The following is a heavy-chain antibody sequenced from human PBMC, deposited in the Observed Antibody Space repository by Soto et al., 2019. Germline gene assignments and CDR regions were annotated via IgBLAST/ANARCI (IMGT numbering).Heavy chain of an antibody. CDR1: GYSFTSYG. CDR2: ISPYNGHT. Sequence: VQMVQSAGEVKKPGASVKVSCKASGYSFTSYGISWVRRAPGQGLEWMGWISPYNGHTQFVERFQGRVTMTTDTFTKTAYMELRNLRSDDTAQYYWARDLTIVPATHPRLENYGMDVWGQGTTVIVSS. J-gene: IGHJ6*02. V-gene: IGHV1-18*01. D-gene: IGHD2-2*01. CDR3: ARDLTIVPATHPRLENYGMDV.